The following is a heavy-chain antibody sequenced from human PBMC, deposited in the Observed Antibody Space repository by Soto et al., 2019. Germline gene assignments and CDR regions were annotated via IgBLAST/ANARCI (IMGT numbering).Heavy chain of an antibody. Sequence: AASVRVSCKASGYTLTSYYRHWVRQAPGQGREWMGIINPSGGSTSYAQKFQGRVTRTRDTCTSTVYMELSRLRSEDTAVYYCARGEYDILTGYLAHAFDSWAEATLVTVSS. CDR1: GYTLTSYY. D-gene: IGHD3-9*01. V-gene: IGHV1-46*03. CDR3: ARGEYDILTGYLAHAFDS. CDR2: INPSGGST. J-gene: IGHJ4*02.